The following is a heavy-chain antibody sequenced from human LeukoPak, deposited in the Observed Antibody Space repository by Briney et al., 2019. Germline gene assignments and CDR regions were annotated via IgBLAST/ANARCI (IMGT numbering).Heavy chain of an antibody. D-gene: IGHD6-13*01. Sequence: SETLSLTCAVYGGSFSGYYWSWIRQPPVKGLEWIGEINHSGSTNYNPSLKSRVTIPVDTSKNQFSLKLSSVTAADTAVYYCARKGAVGYSSRWRYYYFDYWGQGTLDTVSS. J-gene: IGHJ4*02. CDR1: GGSFSGYY. CDR2: INHSGST. V-gene: IGHV4-34*01. CDR3: ARKGAVGYSSRWRYYYFDY.